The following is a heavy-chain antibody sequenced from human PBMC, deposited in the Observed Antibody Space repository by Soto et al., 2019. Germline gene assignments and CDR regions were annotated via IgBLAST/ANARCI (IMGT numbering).Heavy chain of an antibody. CDR1: GFSLSTSGVG. Sequence: QITLKESGPTLVKPTQTLTLTCTFSGFSLSTSGVGVGWIRQPPGKALEWLALIYWDDDKRYSPSLKSRLTITKDASKNQVVLTMTTMDPVDTATYYCADRYWGSRAFDIWGQGTMVTVSS. J-gene: IGHJ3*02. D-gene: IGHD7-27*01. CDR3: ADRYWGSRAFDI. V-gene: IGHV2-5*02. CDR2: IYWDDDK.